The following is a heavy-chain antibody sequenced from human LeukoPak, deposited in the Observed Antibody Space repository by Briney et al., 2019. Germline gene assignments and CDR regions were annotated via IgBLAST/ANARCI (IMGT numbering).Heavy chain of an antibody. Sequence: PSETLSLTCTVSGGPISSYYWSWIRQPPGKELEWIGYIYYSGSTNYNPSLKSRVTMSVHTSKNQFSLKLSSVTAADTAVYYCARHVGLGDAFDIWGQGTMVTVSS. CDR2: IYYSGST. CDR1: GGPISSYY. D-gene: IGHD3-16*01. V-gene: IGHV4-59*08. CDR3: ARHVGLGDAFDI. J-gene: IGHJ3*02.